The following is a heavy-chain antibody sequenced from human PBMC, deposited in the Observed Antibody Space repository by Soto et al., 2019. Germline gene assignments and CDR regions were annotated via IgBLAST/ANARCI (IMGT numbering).Heavy chain of an antibody. V-gene: IGHV1-69*02. CDR2: IIPILGIA. CDR3: ARFWDSSGSDAFDI. CDR1: GGTFSSYT. J-gene: IGHJ3*02. Sequence: ASVKLTCKASGGTFSSYTISWVRQAPGQGLEWMGRIIPILGIANYAQKLQGRVTMTTDTSTSTAYMELRSLRSDDTAVYYCARFWDSSGSDAFDIWGQGTMVTVSS. D-gene: IGHD3-22*01.